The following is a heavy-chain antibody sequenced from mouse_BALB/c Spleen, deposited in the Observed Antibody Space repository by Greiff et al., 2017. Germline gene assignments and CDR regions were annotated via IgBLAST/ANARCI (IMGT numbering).Heavy chain of an antibody. CDR2: ISSGGSYT. J-gene: IGHJ3*01. CDR3: ARHETTATAWFAY. D-gene: IGHD1-2*01. CDR1: GFTFSSYA. Sequence: EVQLVESGGGLVKPGGSLKLSCAASGFTFSSYAMSWVRQTPEKRLEWVASISSGGSYTYYPDSVKGRFTISRDNAKNTLYLQMSSLKSEDTAMYYCARHETTATAWFAYWGQGTLVTVSA. V-gene: IGHV5-6*01.